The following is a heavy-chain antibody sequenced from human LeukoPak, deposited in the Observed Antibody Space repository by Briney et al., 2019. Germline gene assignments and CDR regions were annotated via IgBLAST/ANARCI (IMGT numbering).Heavy chain of an antibody. CDR2: INQDGDKK. CDR1: EMSFSAYH. V-gene: IGHV3-7*01. J-gene: IGHJ3*02. CDR3: ARDPYGGNYGAFDI. Sequence: GGSLRLSCAASEMSFSAYHMSWVRQAPGMGLEWVANINQDGDKKYYVDSVKGRFTISRDNAKNSLCLEMNSLRVVDTAVYYCARDPYGGNYGAFDIWGQGTMVTVSS. D-gene: IGHD4/OR15-4a*01.